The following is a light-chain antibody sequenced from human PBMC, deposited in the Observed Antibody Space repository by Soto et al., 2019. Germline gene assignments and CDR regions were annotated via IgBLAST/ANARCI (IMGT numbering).Light chain of an antibody. CDR3: QQRSNWLLT. J-gene: IGKJ4*01. CDR1: QSVSSY. V-gene: IGKV3-11*01. Sequence: EIVLTQSXATLSLSPGERATLSCRASQSVSSYLAWYQQKPGQAPRLPIYDASNRATGIPARLSGSGSETDLTLTISSLEPEDFELYYCQQRSNWLLTFGGGTKVEIK. CDR2: DAS.